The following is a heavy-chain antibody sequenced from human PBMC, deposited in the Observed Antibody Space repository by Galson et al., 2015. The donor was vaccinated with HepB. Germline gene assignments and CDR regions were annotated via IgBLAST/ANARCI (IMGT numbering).Heavy chain of an antibody. CDR3: AKVPRNIITIVRGVIIAYFDS. CDR2: ITGSGDKT. Sequence: SLRLSCAASGFTFNNYAMSWVRHAPGKGLEWVPAITGSGDKTYYGDSVKGRFTVSRDNSRNTLYLQMNSLGAEDTALYYCAKVPRNIITIVRGVIIAYFDSWGQGTLVTVSS. V-gene: IGHV3-23*01. D-gene: IGHD3-10*01. J-gene: IGHJ4*02. CDR1: GFTFNNYA.